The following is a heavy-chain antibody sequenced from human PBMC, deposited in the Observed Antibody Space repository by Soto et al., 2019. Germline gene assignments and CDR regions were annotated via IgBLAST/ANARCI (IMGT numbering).Heavy chain of an antibody. D-gene: IGHD2-15*01. CDR3: ARAGICSGGTCYLDWYFDL. Sequence: EVQLLESGGDLEQPGGSLRLSCAASGFTFSSYAMNWVRQAPGKGLEWVSALSDSGRNTYYADSVKGRFTISRDNSRNTLFLQINRLRADDTAVYFCARAGICSGGTCYLDWYFDLWGRGTLVSVSS. CDR2: LSDSGRNT. CDR1: GFTFSSYA. V-gene: IGHV3-23*01. J-gene: IGHJ2*01.